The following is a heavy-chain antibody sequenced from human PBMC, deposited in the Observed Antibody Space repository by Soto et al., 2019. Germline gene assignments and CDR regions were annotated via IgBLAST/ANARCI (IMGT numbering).Heavy chain of an antibody. CDR1: GFTFSSYA. CDR2: ISGSGGGT. D-gene: IGHD5-12*01. J-gene: IGHJ4*02. Sequence: EMQLLESGGGLVLPGGSLRLSCAASGFTFSSYAMSWVRQAPGTGLEWVSAISGSGGGTYYADSVKGRFTVSRDNSKNTLYLQMNSLRAEDTAVYSCAKAWMDNARHRYFDHWGQGTLVTVSS. CDR3: AKAWMDNARHRYFDH. V-gene: IGHV3-23*01.